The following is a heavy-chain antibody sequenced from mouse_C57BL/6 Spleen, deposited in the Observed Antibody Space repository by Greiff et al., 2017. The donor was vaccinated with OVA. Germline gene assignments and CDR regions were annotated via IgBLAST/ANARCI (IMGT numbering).Heavy chain of an antibody. V-gene: IGHV1-50*01. CDR3: ARTLITTVDYAMDD. CDR2: IDPSDSYT. D-gene: IGHD1-1*01. Sequence: VQLQQSGAELVKPGASVKLSCKASGYTFTSYWMQWVKQRPGQGLEWIGEIDPSDSYTNYNQKFKGKATLTVDTSSSTAYMQLSSLTSEDSAVYYCARTLITTVDYAMDDWGQGTSVTVSS. CDR1: GYTFTSYW. J-gene: IGHJ4*01.